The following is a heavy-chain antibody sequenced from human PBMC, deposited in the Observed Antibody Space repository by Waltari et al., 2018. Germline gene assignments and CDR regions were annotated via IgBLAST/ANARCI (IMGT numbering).Heavy chain of an antibody. D-gene: IGHD1-26*01. CDR1: GFTFSSYS. Sequence: EVQLVESGGGLVKPGGSLRLSCAASGFTFSSYSMNWVRPAPGKGMEWVSSISSSSSYRYYADLVKGRLTISRDNDKNSRDLQRNSRRAEDTAVYYCARDWDRFESGSYYDLDYWGQGTLVTVSS. CDR2: ISSSSSYR. J-gene: IGHJ4*02. CDR3: ARDWDRFESGSYYDLDY. V-gene: IGHV3-21*01.